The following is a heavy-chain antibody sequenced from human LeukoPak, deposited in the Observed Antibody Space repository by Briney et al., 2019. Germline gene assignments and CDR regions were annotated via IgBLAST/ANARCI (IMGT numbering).Heavy chain of an antibody. J-gene: IGHJ4*02. CDR2: IRYDGSNK. Sequence: GGSLRLSCAASGFTFSSYGMHWVRQAPGKGLEWVAFIRYDGSNKYYADSVKGRFTISRDNSKNTLYLQMNSLRAEDTAVYYCAKDLSSSWSNFDYWGQGTLVAVSS. CDR3: AKDLSSSWSNFDY. V-gene: IGHV3-30*02. D-gene: IGHD6-13*01. CDR1: GFTFSSYG.